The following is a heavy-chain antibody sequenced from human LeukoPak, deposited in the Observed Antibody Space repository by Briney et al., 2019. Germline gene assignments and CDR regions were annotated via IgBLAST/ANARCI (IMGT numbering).Heavy chain of an antibody. CDR3: ARAVTSTEGY. V-gene: IGHV3-7*03. J-gene: IGHJ4*02. CDR2: INEYGSKK. Sequence: GGPLGLPCAACGVTFSIHWMTWVPPAPGKGLEWVASINEYGSKKSYVDSVKGRFTISRDNAQKSLYLEMNSVRAEDTAVYYCARAVTSTEGYWGQGTLVTVSS. CDR1: GVTFSIHW.